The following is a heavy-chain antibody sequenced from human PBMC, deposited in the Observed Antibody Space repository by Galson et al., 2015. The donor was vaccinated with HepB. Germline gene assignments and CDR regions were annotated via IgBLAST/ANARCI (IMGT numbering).Heavy chain of an antibody. CDR1: GFTFSSYW. Sequence: SLRLSCAASGFTFSSYWMNWVRQAPGKGLEWVADIKQDGSEKYYVDSVKGRFIISRDNAKTSLYLQMNSLRAEDTAVYYCARGIGRSHSYFDLWGRSTLVTVSS. CDR2: IKQDGSEK. CDR3: ARGIGRSHSYFDL. J-gene: IGHJ2*01. D-gene: IGHD2-15*01. V-gene: IGHV3-7*03.